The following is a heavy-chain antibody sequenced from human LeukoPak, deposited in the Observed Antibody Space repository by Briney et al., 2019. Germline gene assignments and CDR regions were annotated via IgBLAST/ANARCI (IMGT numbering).Heavy chain of an antibody. J-gene: IGHJ6*02. V-gene: IGHV1-24*01. CDR2: FDPEDGET. Sequence: ASVKVSCKVSGYTLTELSMHWVRQAPGKGLEWMGGFDPEDGETIYAQKFQGRVTMTEDTSTDTAYMELSSLRSEDTAVYYCARDLSFLTVKPSKYPDYYYYGMDVWGQGTTVTVSS. CDR3: ARDLSFLTVKPSKYPDYYYYGMDV. D-gene: IGHD4-11*01. CDR1: GYTLTELS.